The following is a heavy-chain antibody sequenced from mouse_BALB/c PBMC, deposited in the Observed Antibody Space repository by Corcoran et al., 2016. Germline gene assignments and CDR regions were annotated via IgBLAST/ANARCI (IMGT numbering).Heavy chain of an antibody. D-gene: IGHD1-2*01. CDR2: IFPGSGNT. CDR3: ARSRGSLLLLRYAMDY. J-gene: IGHJ4*01. V-gene: IGHV1-66*01. CDR1: GYSFTSYY. Sequence: QVQLQQSGPELVKPGASVKISCKASGYSFTSYYIHWVKQRPGQGLEWIGWIFPGSGNTKYNEKFKGKTTLTADTSSSTAYMQLSSLTSEDSAVYFCARSRGSLLLLRYAMDYWGQGTSVTVSS.